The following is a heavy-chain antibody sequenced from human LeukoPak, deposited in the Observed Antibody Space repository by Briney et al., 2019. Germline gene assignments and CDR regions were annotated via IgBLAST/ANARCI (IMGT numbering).Heavy chain of an antibody. CDR1: GFTFSSYA. CDR2: ISGSGGRT. V-gene: IGHV3-23*01. J-gene: IGHJ4*02. Sequence: GGSLRLSCAPSGFTFSSYAMSWVRQAPGKGLEWVSAISGSGGRTYYADSVKGRFTISRDNSKNTLYLQMNSLRAEDTAVYCCAKDIMSDTAALFDYWGQGTLVTVSS. D-gene: IGHD2-21*02. CDR3: AKDIMSDTAALFDY.